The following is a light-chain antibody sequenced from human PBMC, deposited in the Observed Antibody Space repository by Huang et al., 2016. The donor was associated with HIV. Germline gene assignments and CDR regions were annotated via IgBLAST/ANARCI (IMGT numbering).Light chain of an antibody. V-gene: IGKV3-11*01. CDR1: QSVSSY. CDR3: QQRSNWLFT. Sequence: EIVLTQSPATLSLSPGERATLSCRASQSVSSYLAWYQQKPVQAPRLLIYDASHSATGIPARFSGSGSGTDFTLTISSLEPEDFAVYYCQQRSNWLFTFGPGTKVDIK. J-gene: IGKJ3*01. CDR2: DAS.